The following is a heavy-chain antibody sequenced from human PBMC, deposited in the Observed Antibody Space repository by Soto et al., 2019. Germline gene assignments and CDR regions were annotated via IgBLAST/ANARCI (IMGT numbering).Heavy chain of an antibody. Sequence: QVQLQQWGAGLLKPSETLSLTCAVYGGSFSGYYWSWIRQPPGKGLEWIGEINHSGSTNYNPSLKSRVTISVDTSKSQFSLKLSSVTAADTAVYYCARGGLTDTFDYWGQGTLVTVSS. CDR3: ARGGLTDTFDY. D-gene: IGHD3-9*01. J-gene: IGHJ4*02. CDR2: INHSGST. V-gene: IGHV4-34*01. CDR1: GGSFSGYY.